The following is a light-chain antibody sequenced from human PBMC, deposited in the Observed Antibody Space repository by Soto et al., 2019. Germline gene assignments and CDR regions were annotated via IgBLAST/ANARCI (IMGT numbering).Light chain of an antibody. CDR3: CAYAGPRGVL. J-gene: IGLJ2*01. Sequence: QSVLTQPASVSGSPGQSITISCTGTSNDVGGYNLVSWFQQHPGKAPKLIIYEDTNRPSGVSHRFSGSKSGNPASLTLSGLQAEDEADYHCCAYAGPRGVLFGGGTKLTVL. CDR1: SNDVGGYNL. V-gene: IGLV2-23*01. CDR2: EDT.